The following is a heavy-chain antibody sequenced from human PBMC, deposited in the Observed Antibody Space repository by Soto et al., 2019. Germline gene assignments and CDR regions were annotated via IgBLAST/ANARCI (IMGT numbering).Heavy chain of an antibody. CDR1: GLTFSSYE. CDR2: ISSSGSTI. D-gene: IGHD3-22*01. J-gene: IGHJ5*02. Sequence: GGSLRLPCAASGLTFSSYEMNWVRQAPGKGLEWVSYISSSGSTIYYADSVKGRFTISRDNAKNSLYLQMNSLRAEDTAVYYCARGLYYYDSSGYYGWFDPWGQGTLVTVSS. V-gene: IGHV3-48*03. CDR3: ARGLYYYDSSGYYGWFDP.